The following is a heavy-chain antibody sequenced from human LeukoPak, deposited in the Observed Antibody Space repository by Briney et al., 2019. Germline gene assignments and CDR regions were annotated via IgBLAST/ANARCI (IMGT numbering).Heavy chain of an antibody. CDR1: GYTFSSYW. V-gene: IGHV5-51*01. J-gene: IGHJ4*02. CDR3: ARQNDFRLDY. CDR2: IYPGDSDA. Sequence: GESLRISCKGSGYTFSSYWIGWVRQMPGKGLEWMGIIYPGDSDARYSPSLQGQVTISVDTSIGTAYLQWSSLKASDTAIYYCARQNDFRLDYWGQGTLVTVSS. D-gene: IGHD3-3*01.